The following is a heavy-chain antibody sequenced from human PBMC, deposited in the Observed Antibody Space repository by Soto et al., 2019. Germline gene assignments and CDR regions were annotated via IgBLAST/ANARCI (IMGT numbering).Heavy chain of an antibody. D-gene: IGHD2-15*01. CDR2: IYTSGST. CDR1: GGSISSYY. V-gene: IGHV4-4*07. CDR3: ARVRVGYCSGGSCYSFDY. Sequence: QVQLQESGPGLVKPSETLSLTCTVSGGSISSYYWSWIRQPAGKGLEWIGRIYTSGSTNYNPSLKSRVTISVDTSKNQFSLKLSSVTAADTAVYYCARVRVGYCSGGSCYSFDYWGQGTLVTVSS. J-gene: IGHJ4*02.